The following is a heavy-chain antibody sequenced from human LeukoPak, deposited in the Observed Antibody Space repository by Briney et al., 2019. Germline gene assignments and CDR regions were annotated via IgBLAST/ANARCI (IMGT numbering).Heavy chain of an antibody. CDR2: IFYSGTT. CDR3: ARGGSAAKYYFDS. J-gene: IGHJ4*02. CDR1: NDSISPLY. Sequence: SETLSLTCTVSNDSISPLYWGWIRQPPGKGLEFIGYIFYSGTTNFNPSLKSRVTLSVDTSKNQFSLRLNSVTAADTAVYYCARGGSAAKYYFDSWGQGTLVTVS. V-gene: IGHV4-59*11. D-gene: IGHD6-13*01.